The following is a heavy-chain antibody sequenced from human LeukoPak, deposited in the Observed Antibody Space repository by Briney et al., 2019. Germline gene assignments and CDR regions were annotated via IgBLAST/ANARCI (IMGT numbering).Heavy chain of an antibody. D-gene: IGHD3-10*01. J-gene: IGHJ5*02. CDR1: GYTFSDYY. CDR2: INPNSGGT. Sequence: ASVKVSCKASGYTFSDYYIHWVRQAPGQGLEWMGWINPNSGGTNYAQKFQGRVTMTRDTSTSTVYMELSSLRSEDTAVYYCARAGTMVRGVILNWFDPWGQGTLVTVSS. V-gene: IGHV1-2*02. CDR3: ARAGTMVRGVILNWFDP.